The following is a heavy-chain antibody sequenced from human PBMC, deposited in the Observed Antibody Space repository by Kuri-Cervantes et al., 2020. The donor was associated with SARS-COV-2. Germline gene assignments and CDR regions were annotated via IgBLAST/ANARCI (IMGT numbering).Heavy chain of an antibody. J-gene: IGHJ6*02. D-gene: IGHD2-8*01. Sequence: SETLSLTCTVSGGSLSGYYWSWIRQTPGKGLEWLGYIYYSGNTNYNPSLKSRLTISVDTSKRQFSLELRSLTAADTAFYYCARGGLLMGSPHYYYYAMDVWGQGTTVTVSS. CDR1: GGSLSGYY. CDR2: IYYSGNT. CDR3: ARGGLLMGSPHYYYYAMDV. V-gene: IGHV4-59*01.